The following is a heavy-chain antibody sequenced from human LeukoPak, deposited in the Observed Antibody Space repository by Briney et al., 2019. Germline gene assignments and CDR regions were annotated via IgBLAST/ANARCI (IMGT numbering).Heavy chain of an antibody. Sequence: GGSLRLSCAASGFTFNRYAIHWVRQAPGKGLEWVAFISYDGSNKYFADSVKGRFTISRDNSKSTVYLQMDSLRAEDTAVYYCVRDRNLDSWGQGTLVTVSS. CDR2: ISYDGSNK. CDR1: GFTFNRYA. CDR3: VRDRNLDS. J-gene: IGHJ4*02. V-gene: IGHV3-30-3*01.